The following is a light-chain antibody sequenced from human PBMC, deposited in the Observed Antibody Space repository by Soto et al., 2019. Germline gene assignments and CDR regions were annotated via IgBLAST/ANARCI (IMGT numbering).Light chain of an antibody. J-gene: IGLJ3*02. Sequence: QSALTQPPSASGSPGQSVTISCTGTFNDVGGYNYVSWYQQHPGKAPKVIIYEVYKRPSGVPERFSGSKSDKTASLTVSGLQADDEADYYCSSYVGNNNLVFGGGTKVTVL. CDR1: FNDVGGYNY. CDR3: SSYVGNNNLV. CDR2: EVY. V-gene: IGLV2-8*01.